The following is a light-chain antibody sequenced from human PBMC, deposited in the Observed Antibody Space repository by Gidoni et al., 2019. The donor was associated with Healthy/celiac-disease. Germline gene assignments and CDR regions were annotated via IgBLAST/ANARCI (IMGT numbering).Light chain of an antibody. V-gene: IGKV3-15*01. CDR1: QSVSNN. CDR3: QQYNNWLLLT. J-gene: IGKJ3*01. CDR2: GAS. Sequence: EIVTTQSPATLYVSPGERATLSCRAIQSVSNNLAWYQQKPGQAPRLLIYGASTRSTGIPARFSGSGSGTECTLTISSLQSEDFAVYYCQQYNNWLLLTFGPXTKVDIK.